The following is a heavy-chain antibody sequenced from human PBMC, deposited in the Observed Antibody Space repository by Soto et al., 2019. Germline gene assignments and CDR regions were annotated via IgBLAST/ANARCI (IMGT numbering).Heavy chain of an antibody. J-gene: IGHJ4*01. CDR2: IYYSGST. Sequence: SETLSLTCTVSGGSISSYYWSWIRQPPGKGLEWIGYIYYSGSTNYNPSLKSQITISVDTSKNQFSLKLSSVTAADTAVYYCARDSGYGSGASVNHYLDYWGHGTLVTVSS. V-gene: IGHV4-59*01. CDR1: GGSISSYY. D-gene: IGHD3-10*01. CDR3: ARDSGYGSGASVNHYLDY.